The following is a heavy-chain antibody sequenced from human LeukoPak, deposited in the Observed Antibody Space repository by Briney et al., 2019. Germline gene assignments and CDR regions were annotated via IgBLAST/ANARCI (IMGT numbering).Heavy chain of an antibody. J-gene: IGHJ5*02. D-gene: IGHD1-14*01. Sequence: PGGSLRLSCAASGFTFSSYWMSWVRQAPGKGLEWVANIKQDGSEKYYVDSVKGRTTISRDNAKNSLYLQMNSLRAEDTAVYYCASTPGPPRFRWFDPWGQGTLVTVSS. V-gene: IGHV3-7*01. CDR3: ASTPGPPRFRWFDP. CDR1: GFTFSSYW. CDR2: IKQDGSEK.